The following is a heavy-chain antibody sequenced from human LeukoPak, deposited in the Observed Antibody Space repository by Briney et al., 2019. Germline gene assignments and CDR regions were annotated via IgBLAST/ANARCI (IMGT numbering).Heavy chain of an antibody. V-gene: IGHV4-59*08. CDR1: GGSISSYY. D-gene: IGHD1-26*01. Sequence: PSETLSLTCTVSGGSISSYYWSWIRQPPGKGLEWIGYIYYSGSTYYNPSLKSRVTISVDTSKNQFSLKLSSVTAADTAVYYCATWEYYYGMDVWGQGTTVTVSS. J-gene: IGHJ6*02. CDR2: IYYSGST. CDR3: ATWEYYYGMDV.